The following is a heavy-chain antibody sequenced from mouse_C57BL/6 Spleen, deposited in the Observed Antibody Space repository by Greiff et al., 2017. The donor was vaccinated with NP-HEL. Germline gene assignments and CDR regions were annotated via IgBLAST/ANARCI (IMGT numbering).Heavy chain of an antibody. D-gene: IGHD3-1*01. CDR1: GYTFTDYY. V-gene: IGHV1-26*01. J-gene: IGHJ4*01. Sequence: EVQLQQSGPELVKPGASVKISCKASGYTFTDYYMNWVKQSHGKSLEWIGDINPNNGGTSYNQKFKGKATLTVDKSSSTAYMELRSLTSEDSAVYYCARSGGRDYAMDCWGQGTSVTVSS. CDR2: INPNNGGT. CDR3: ARSGGRDYAMDC.